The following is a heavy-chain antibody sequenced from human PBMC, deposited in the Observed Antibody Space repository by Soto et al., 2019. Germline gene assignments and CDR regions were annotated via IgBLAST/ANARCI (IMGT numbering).Heavy chain of an antibody. Sequence: ASVKVSCKASGYAFSNNDISWVRQATGQGLEWMGWMNPNSGTGGYAQKFQGRVTMARDTSTSTAYMELSSLTSDDTAIYYCARMATYGTLNWFDPWGQGTLVTSPQ. D-gene: IGHD2-21*01. CDR1: GYAFSNND. CDR3: ARMATYGTLNWFDP. V-gene: IGHV1-8*01. CDR2: MNPNSGTG. J-gene: IGHJ5*02.